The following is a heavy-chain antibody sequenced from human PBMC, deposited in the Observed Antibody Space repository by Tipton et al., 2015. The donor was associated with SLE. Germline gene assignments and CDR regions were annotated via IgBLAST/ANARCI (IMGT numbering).Heavy chain of an antibody. CDR2: IYPSGST. CDR1: GGSISSGSYY. Sequence: TLSLTCTVSGGSISSGSYYWSWIRQPVGKGLEWIGRIYPSGSTNYNPPLKSRVTISVDTPTHQFSLKRSSAPAADTAVYYCARRGDGYTIFDYWGQGTLVTVSS. J-gene: IGHJ4*02. V-gene: IGHV4-61*02. CDR3: ARRGDGYTIFDY. D-gene: IGHD5-24*01.